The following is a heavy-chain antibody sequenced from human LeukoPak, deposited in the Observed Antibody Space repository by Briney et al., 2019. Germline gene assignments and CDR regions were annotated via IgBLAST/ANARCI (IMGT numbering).Heavy chain of an antibody. CDR1: GYSISSGYY. V-gene: IGHV4-38-2*02. D-gene: IGHD4-17*01. Sequence: PSKTLSLTCTVSGYSISSGYYWGWIRQPPGKGLEWIGSLYHSGSTYYNPSLKSRVTISIDTSKNQFSLKLSSVTAADTAVYYCARVSDYGDLYFDYWGQGTLVTVSS. CDR3: ARVSDYGDLYFDY. CDR2: LYHSGST. J-gene: IGHJ4*02.